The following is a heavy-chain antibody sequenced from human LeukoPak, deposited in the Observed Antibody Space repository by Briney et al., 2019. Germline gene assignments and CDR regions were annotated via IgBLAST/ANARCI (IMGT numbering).Heavy chain of an antibody. Sequence: ASVKVSCKASAYTFTGYYMHWVRQAPGQGLEWMGWIYPNSGGTNYAQKFQGRVTMTRDTSISTAYMELSRLRSDDTAVYYCAREYSSSPFDYWGQGTLVTVSS. CDR3: AREYSSSPFDY. D-gene: IGHD6-6*01. V-gene: IGHV1-2*02. CDR1: AYTFTGYY. J-gene: IGHJ4*02. CDR2: IYPNSGGT.